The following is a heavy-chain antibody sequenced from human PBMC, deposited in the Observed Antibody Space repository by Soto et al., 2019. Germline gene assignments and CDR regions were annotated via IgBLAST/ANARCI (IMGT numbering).Heavy chain of an antibody. D-gene: IGHD6-19*01. J-gene: IGHJ4*02. Sequence: QVQLVESGGGVVQPGRSLRLSCAASGFTFSSYGMHWVRQAPGKGLEWVAVIWYDGSNKYYADSVKGRFTISRDNSKNALYLQMNSLRAEDTAVYYCARAPFIAVEEGLLGDYWCQGTLFTVSS. CDR1: GFTFSSYG. V-gene: IGHV3-33*01. CDR2: IWYDGSNK. CDR3: ARAPFIAVEEGLLGDY.